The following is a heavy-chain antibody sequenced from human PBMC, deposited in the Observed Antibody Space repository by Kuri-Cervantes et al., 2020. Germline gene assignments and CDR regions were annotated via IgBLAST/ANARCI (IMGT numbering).Heavy chain of an antibody. V-gene: IGHV3-53*05. CDR3: ARAYSSGWFYYYYYYGLDV. D-gene: IGHD6-19*01. J-gene: IGHJ6*02. CDR1: GFTVSSNY. Sequence: GGSLRLSCAASGFTVSSNYMSWVRQAPGKGLGWVSVIYSAGSTYYADYVKGRFTIARDNSNNTLYLQMNSLRAEDTAVYYCARAYSSGWFYYYYYYGLDVWGQGTTVTVSS. CDR2: IYSAGST.